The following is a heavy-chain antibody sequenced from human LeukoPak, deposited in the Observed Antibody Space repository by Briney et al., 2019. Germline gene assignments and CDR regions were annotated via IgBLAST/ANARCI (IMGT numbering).Heavy chain of an antibody. CDR3: ARRQGRRGIVGPTILKGAFDI. CDR2: ISDSGARA. Sequence: SGGSLRLSCAASGLTFSRYAMSWVRQAPGKGLEWVSSISDSGARAYYADSVKGRFTISRDDAKNSLYLQMNSLRAEDTAVYYCARRQGRRGIVGPTILKGAFDIWGQGTMVTVSS. V-gene: IGHV3-23*01. J-gene: IGHJ3*02. CDR1: GLTFSRYA. D-gene: IGHD1-26*01.